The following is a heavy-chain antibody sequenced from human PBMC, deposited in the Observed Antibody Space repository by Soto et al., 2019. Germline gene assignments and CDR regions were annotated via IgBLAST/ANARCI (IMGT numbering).Heavy chain of an antibody. D-gene: IGHD3-16*01. Sequence: PGGSLRLSCAASGFTFSSYAMSWVRQAPGKGLEWISGLWGGGDETHYADSVQGRFTISRDNSKNTLHLQMSSLRAEDTAVYFCAKGMANHAFNELDYWGQGTVVTVSS. CDR2: LWGGGDET. V-gene: IGHV3-23*01. J-gene: IGHJ4*02. CDR1: GFTFSSYA. CDR3: AKGMANHAFNELDY.